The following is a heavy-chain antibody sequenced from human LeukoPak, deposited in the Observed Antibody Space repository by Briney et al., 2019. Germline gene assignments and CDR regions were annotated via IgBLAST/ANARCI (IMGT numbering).Heavy chain of an antibody. CDR2: ISYDGSET. Sequence: GGSLRLSCAVSGFTLRSHGIHWVRQAPGKGLECVALISYDGSETYYVDSVRGRFTISRDNSKDTVDLHMSSLRAADTAVYYFARTREWELLSSFDSWGQGTLVTVSS. D-gene: IGHD1-26*01. CDR1: GFTLRSHG. J-gene: IGHJ4*02. CDR3: ARTREWELLSSFDS. V-gene: IGHV3-30*03.